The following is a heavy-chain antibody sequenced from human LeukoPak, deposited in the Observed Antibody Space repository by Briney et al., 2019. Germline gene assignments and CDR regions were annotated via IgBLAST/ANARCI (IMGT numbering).Heavy chain of an antibody. CDR1: GFTFSSRW. D-gene: IGHD6-19*01. CDR2: IKQDGSEK. Sequence: GGSLRLSCAASGFTFSSRWMIWVRQPPGKGLEWVANIKQDGSEKYYVDSVKGRFTISRDNAKNSLYLQMNSLRAEDTAVYYCASASSSGPYYFDYWGQGTLVTVSS. CDR3: ASASSSGPYYFDY. V-gene: IGHV3-7*01. J-gene: IGHJ4*02.